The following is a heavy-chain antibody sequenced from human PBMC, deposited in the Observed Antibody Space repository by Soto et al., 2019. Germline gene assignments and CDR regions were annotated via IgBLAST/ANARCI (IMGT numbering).Heavy chain of an antibody. Sequence: GGSLRLSCAASGFTFSSYAMSWVRQAPGKGLEWVSAISGSGGSTYYADSVKGRFTISRDNSKNTLYLQMNSLRAEDTAVYYCAKDLKLLLWFGEPNPEPFDYWGQGTLVTVSS. CDR2: ISGSGGST. D-gene: IGHD3-10*01. V-gene: IGHV3-23*01. CDR3: AKDLKLLLWFGEPNPEPFDY. J-gene: IGHJ4*02. CDR1: GFTFSSYA.